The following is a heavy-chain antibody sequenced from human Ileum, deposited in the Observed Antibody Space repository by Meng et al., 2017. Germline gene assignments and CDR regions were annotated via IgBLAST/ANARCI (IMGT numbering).Heavy chain of an antibody. V-gene: IGHV4-30-4*01. CDR1: GGSISSGDYY. CDR3: ARERRHYYGSGSFDY. D-gene: IGHD3-10*01. J-gene: IGHJ4*02. Sequence: QVQLQESGPGLVKPSQTLSLTCTVSGGSISSGDYYWSWIRQPPGKGLEWIGYIYYSGSTYYNPSLKSRVTISVDTSKNQFSLKLTSVTAADMAVYYCARERRHYYGSGSFDYWGQGILVTVSS. CDR2: IYYSGST.